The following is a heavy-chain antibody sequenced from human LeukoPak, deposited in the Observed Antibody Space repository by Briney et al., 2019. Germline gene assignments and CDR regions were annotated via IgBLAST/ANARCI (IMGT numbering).Heavy chain of an antibody. CDR2: IYPNTGGT. D-gene: IGHD1-1*01. CDR1: GYTFTGYY. Sequence: ASVKVSCKASGYTFTGYYLHWVRQAPRQGLEWMGWIYPNTGGTKSTQKFQGRVSMTRDTSITTAYMEIHRLTSDDTAIYCCAREPGTATGYWGEGTLVTVPS. J-gene: IGHJ4*02. V-gene: IGHV1-2*02. CDR3: AREPGTATGY.